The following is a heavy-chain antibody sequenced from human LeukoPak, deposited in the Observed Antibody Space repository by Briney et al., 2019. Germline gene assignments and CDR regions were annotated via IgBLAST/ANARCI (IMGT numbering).Heavy chain of an antibody. CDR1: GYIFTTYD. Sequence: GASVKVSCKASGYIFTTYDINWVRQAAGQGLEGMGWMNPKSGNTGYAQNFRGRVTMTRNTSMTTSYMELSSLRSEDTAVYFCARASRTYFGDYLYYFDSWGQGTQVTVSS. J-gene: IGHJ4*02. CDR2: MNPKSGNT. CDR3: ARASRTYFGDYLYYFDS. V-gene: IGHV1-8*01. D-gene: IGHD4-17*01.